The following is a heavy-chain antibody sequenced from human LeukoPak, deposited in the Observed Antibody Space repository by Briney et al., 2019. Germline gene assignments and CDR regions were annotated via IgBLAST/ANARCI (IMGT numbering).Heavy chain of an antibody. CDR1: GGSISSSSYY. Sequence: SETLSLTCTVSGGSISSSSYYWGWIRQPPGKGLEWIGSIYYSGSTYYNPSLKSRVTISVDTSKNQFSLKLSSVTAADTAVYYCARRAGAYSHPYDYWGQGTLVTVSS. J-gene: IGHJ4*02. CDR2: IYYSGST. CDR3: ARRAGAYSHPYDY. D-gene: IGHD4/OR15-4a*01. V-gene: IGHV4-39*07.